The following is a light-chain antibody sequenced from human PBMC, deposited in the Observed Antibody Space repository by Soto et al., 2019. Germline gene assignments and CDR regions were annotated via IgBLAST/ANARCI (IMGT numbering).Light chain of an antibody. CDR1: ESISRW. J-gene: IGKJ1*01. CDR3: QQYNSYSTGK. CDR2: KAY. Sequence: DIQMTQSPPTLSASVGDRVTITCRASESISRWLAWYQQKPGKAPKLLIYKAYNLESGVPSRFSGSGSGTEFTLTISNLQPDDFAPYYCQQYNSYSTGKFGQGTQVEIK. V-gene: IGKV1-5*03.